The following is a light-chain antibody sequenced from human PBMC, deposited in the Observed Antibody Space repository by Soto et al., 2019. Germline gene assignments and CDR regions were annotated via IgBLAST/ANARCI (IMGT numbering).Light chain of an antibody. CDR1: SSDVGKYKV. Sequence: QSALTQPASVSGSPGQSITISCIGASSDVGKYKVVSWYQHHPGKVPKLLIYEATKRPSGVSDRFSGSKSGNTASLTISGLQAEDEADYYCSSYTSSSPYVFGTGTKVTVL. CDR3: SSYTSSSPYV. J-gene: IGLJ1*01. V-gene: IGLV2-14*02. CDR2: EAT.